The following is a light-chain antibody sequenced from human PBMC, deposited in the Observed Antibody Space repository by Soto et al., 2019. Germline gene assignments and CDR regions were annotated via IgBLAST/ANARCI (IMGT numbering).Light chain of an antibody. V-gene: IGLV2-14*01. Sequence: QSALIQPASVSGSPGQSITISCTGTTSDVGGYNHVYWFQQHPGKVPKLMIYDVNNRPSGVSNRFSGSKSGNTASLTISGLQAEDEADYYCSSYTNTNTLVFGGGTKLTVL. CDR3: SSYTNTNTLV. CDR1: TSDVGGYNH. J-gene: IGLJ2*01. CDR2: DVN.